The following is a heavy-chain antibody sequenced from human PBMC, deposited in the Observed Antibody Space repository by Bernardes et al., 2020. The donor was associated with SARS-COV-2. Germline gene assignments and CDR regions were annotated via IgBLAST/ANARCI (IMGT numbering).Heavy chain of an antibody. CDR2: IYYSGST. D-gene: IGHD2-2*01. CDR3: ARDRGRHQLPNNWFDP. J-gene: IGHJ5*02. CDR1: GGSISSYY. Sequence: SETLSLTCTVSGGSISSYYWSWIRQPPGKGLEWIGYIYYSGSTNYNPSLKSRVTISVDTSKNQFSLKLSSVTAADTAVYYCARDRGRHQLPNNWFDPWGQGTLVTVSS. V-gene: IGHV4-59*01.